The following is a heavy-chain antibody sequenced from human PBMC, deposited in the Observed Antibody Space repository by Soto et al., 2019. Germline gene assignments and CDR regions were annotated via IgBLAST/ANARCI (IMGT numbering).Heavy chain of an antibody. J-gene: IGHJ6*03. CDR1: GGSISSYY. Sequence: ETLSLTCTVSGGSISSYYWSWIRQPPGKGLEWIGYIYYSGSTNYNPSLKSRVTISVDTSKNQFSLKLSSVTAADTAVYYCAMAIMTTVTDYYYYYMDVWGKGTTVTVSS. CDR2: IYYSGST. V-gene: IGHV4-59*01. CDR3: AMAIMTTVTDYYYYYMDV. D-gene: IGHD4-4*01.